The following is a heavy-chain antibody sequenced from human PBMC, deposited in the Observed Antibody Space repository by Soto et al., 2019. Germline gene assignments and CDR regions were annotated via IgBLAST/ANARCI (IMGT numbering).Heavy chain of an antibody. D-gene: IGHD6-13*01. V-gene: IGHV4-59*01. Sequence: QVQLQVSGPGLVKPSETLSLTCTVSGGSISSYYWSWIRQPPGKGLEWDGYIYYSGSTNYNPSLMMRVTPSVATPKTRFSPKLCSVTAADPAVYYCGSTGPLDGIIWFYSDYWGQGTLVTVSS. CDR2: IYYSGST. J-gene: IGHJ4*02. CDR3: GSTGPLDGIIWFYSDY. CDR1: GGSISSYY.